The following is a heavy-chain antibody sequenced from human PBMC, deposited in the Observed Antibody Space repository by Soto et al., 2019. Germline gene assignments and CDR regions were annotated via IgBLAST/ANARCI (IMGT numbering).Heavy chain of an antibody. Sequence: GGSLRLSCAASGFTFSSYSMNWVRQAPGKGLEWVSYISSSSSTIYYADSVKGRFTISRDNAKNSLYLQMNSLRAEDTAVYYCAKDRVRFGESDYYGMDVWGQGTTVTVSS. CDR1: GFTFSSYS. CDR2: ISSSSSTI. J-gene: IGHJ6*02. D-gene: IGHD3-10*01. CDR3: AKDRVRFGESDYYGMDV. V-gene: IGHV3-48*01.